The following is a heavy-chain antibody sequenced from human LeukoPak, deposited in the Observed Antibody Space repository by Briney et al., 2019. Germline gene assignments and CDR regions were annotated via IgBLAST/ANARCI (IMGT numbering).Heavy chain of an antibody. J-gene: IGHJ5*02. CDR3: ARGSVTMVRGVIMRGNWFDP. CDR2: MNPHSGNT. Sequence: GASVKVSCKASGDTFTSHDFNWVRQATGQGLEWMGWMNPHSGNTGYAQKFLGRVTMTRNTSISTAYMELSSLRTEDRAVYFCARGSVTMVRGVIMRGNWFDPWGQGTLVTVSS. CDR1: GDTFTSHD. V-gene: IGHV1-8*01. D-gene: IGHD3-10*01.